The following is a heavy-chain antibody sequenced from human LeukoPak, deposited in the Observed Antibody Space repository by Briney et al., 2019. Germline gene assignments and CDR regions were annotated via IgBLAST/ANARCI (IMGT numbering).Heavy chain of an antibody. Sequence: QPGGSLRLSCAASGFTFSSYAMSWVRQAPGKGLEWVSAISGSGGSTYYADSVKGRFTISRDSSKNTLYLQMNSLRAEDTAVYYCARSQWSANYFDYWGQGTLVTVSS. CDR2: ISGSGGST. V-gene: IGHV3-23*01. D-gene: IGHD2-15*01. J-gene: IGHJ4*02. CDR1: GFTFSSYA. CDR3: ARSQWSANYFDY.